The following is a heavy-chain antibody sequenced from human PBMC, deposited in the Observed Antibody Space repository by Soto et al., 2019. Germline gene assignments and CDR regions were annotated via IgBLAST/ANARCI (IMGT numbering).Heavy chain of an antibody. V-gene: IGHV3-30*18. CDR3: AKELRATGGYYFDC. CDR1: GFSFSKYG. Sequence: QVQLVESGGGVVQPGRSERLSCADSGFSFSKYGMHWVRQAPGKGLEWVAEMSDDGSKKYYGDSVKGRFTISRDNSKNTLYLLMDSLRPEDTAMYYCAKELRATGGYYFDCWGQGTLVTVSS. CDR2: MSDDGSKK. D-gene: IGHD3-16*01. J-gene: IGHJ4*02.